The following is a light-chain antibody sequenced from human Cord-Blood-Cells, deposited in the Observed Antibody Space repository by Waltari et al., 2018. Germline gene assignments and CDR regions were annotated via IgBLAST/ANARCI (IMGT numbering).Light chain of an antibody. J-gene: IGKJ2*01. CDR1: QSVSSSY. V-gene: IGKV3-20*01. Sequence: EPVLTQSPGTLSLSPGDRATLSCRASQSVSSSYLACYQQQPGQGPRLLLYGASSRATGIPDRFSGSGSGTDFTLTISRLEPEDLAVYDCQQYGSSPYTFGQGTKLEIK. CDR2: GAS. CDR3: QQYGSSPYT.